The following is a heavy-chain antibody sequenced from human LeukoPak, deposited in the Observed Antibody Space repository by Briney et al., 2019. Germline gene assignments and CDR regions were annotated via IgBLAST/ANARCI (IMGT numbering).Heavy chain of an antibody. CDR1: GFSFSNYA. CDR3: AKWGDYDVLTGYYDSDY. V-gene: IGHV3-23*01. Sequence: GASLRLSCAASGFSFSNYAMSWVRQVPGKGLEWVSAISGRDDSTYYADSVKGRFTISRDTSKNTLYLQMNSLRAENTAVYYCAKWGDYDVLTGYYDSDYWGQGTLVTVSS. J-gene: IGHJ4*02. D-gene: IGHD3-9*01. CDR2: ISGRDDST.